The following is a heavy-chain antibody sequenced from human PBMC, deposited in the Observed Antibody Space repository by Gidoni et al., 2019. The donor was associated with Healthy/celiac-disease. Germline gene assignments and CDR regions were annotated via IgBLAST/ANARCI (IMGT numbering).Heavy chain of an antibody. CDR3: ARVGRDCSSTSCYVDY. CDR1: GGSFSGYY. Sequence: QGQLQQWGAGLLKPSETLSLTCAVDGGSFSGYYWSWIRQPPGKGLEWIGEINHSGSTNYNPSLKSRVTISVDTSKNQFSLKLSSVTAADTAVYYCARVGRDCSSTSCYVDYWGQGTLVTVSS. V-gene: IGHV4-34*01. D-gene: IGHD2-2*01. J-gene: IGHJ4*02. CDR2: INHSGST.